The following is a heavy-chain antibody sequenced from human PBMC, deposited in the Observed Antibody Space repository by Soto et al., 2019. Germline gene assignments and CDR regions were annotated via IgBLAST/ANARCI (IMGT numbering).Heavy chain of an antibody. CDR2: IYSGGST. CDR1: GFTVSSNY. Sequence: GGSLRLSCAASGFTVSSNYMSWVRQAPGKGLEWVSVIYSGGSTYYADSVKGRFTISRDNSKNTLYLQMNSLRAEDTAVYYCARDPAADGYYGMDVWGQGTTVTVSS. J-gene: IGHJ6*02. D-gene: IGHD6-13*01. CDR3: ARDPAADGYYGMDV. V-gene: IGHV3-53*01.